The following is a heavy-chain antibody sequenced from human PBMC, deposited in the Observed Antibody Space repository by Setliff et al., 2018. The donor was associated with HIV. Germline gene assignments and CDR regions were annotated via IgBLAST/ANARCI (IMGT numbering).Heavy chain of an antibody. CDR2: ISPDGSSI. V-gene: IGHV3-74*01. D-gene: IGHD1-26*01. CDR1: GFTFSSNW. CDR3: ASGSGCYDY. J-gene: IGHJ4*02. Sequence: GSLRLSCAASGFTFSSNWMHLVRQVPGKGLVWVSRISPDGSSISYADSVKGRFTISRDNAKNTLYLQMNSLRAEDTAVYYCASGSGCYDYWGQGNMVTVSS.